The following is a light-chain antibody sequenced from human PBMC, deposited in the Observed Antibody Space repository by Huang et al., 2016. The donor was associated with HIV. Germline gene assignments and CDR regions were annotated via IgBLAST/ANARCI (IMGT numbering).Light chain of an antibody. CDR2: RTS. J-gene: IGKJ1*01. V-gene: IGKV3-15*01. CDR1: QRISSN. Sequence: EVVMTQSPATLSVSPGERATLSCRASQRISSNLAWYQQKPGQAPRLLIFRTSLRATGVPARFSGSGSGIEFTLTISSLQSEDFAIYYCQQYDNWPPWTFGQGTKVEIK. CDR3: QQYDNWPPWT.